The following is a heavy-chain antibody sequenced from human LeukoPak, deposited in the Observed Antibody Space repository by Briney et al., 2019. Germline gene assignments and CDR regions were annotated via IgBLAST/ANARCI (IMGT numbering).Heavy chain of an antibody. J-gene: IGHJ4*02. CDR1: GVSISSSNSY. V-gene: IGHV4-39*01. D-gene: IGHD3/OR15-3a*01. CDR2: IYYSGNT. CDR3: ARQTGSGLFILP. Sequence: SETLSLTCTVSGVSISSSNSYWGWLRQPPGKGLEWIGSIYYSGNTYYNASLKSQVSISIYTSKNRFSLKLTSVTAADTAVYYCARQTGSGLFILPGGQGTLVTVSS.